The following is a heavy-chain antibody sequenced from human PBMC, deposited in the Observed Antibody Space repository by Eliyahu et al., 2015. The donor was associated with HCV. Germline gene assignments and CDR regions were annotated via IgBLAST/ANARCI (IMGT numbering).Heavy chain of an antibody. J-gene: IGHJ5*02. CDR3: ARSTWDFTAMVTGWFDP. V-gene: IGHV3-53*01. CDR1: GFTVSXNX. CDR2: IYSGGST. Sequence: EVQLVESGGGLIQPGGSLRLSCAASGFTVSXNXMSWVRQXPGKGLEWVSVIYSGGSTYYADSVKGRFTISRDNSKNTLYLQMNSLRAEDTAVYYCARSTWDFTAMVTGWFDPWGQGTLVTVSS. D-gene: IGHD5-18*01.